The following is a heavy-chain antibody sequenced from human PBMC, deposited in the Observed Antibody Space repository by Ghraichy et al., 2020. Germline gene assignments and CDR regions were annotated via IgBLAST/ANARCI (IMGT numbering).Heavy chain of an antibody. Sequence: GESLNISCAASGFTFSNYAMSWVRQAPGKGLEWVSVISGSGGSTHYADSVKGRFTISRDNSKYTLYLQMNSLRAEDTAVYYCAKPMEDSSGYFYVGSSRSVDYWGQGTLVTVSS. J-gene: IGHJ4*02. D-gene: IGHD3-22*01. CDR3: AKPMEDSSGYFYVGSSRSVDY. CDR2: ISGSGGST. V-gene: IGHV3-23*01. CDR1: GFTFSNYA.